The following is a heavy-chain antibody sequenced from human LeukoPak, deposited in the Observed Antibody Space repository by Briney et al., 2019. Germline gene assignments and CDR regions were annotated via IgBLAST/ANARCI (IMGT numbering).Heavy chain of an antibody. CDR3: ARSPNWFDY. CDR1: GGSISSYY. CDR2: IYYSGST. V-gene: IGHV4-59*01. Sequence: PSETLSLTCTVSGGSISSYYWSWIRQPPGKGLEWIGYIYYSGSTNYNPSLKSRVTISVDTSKNQFSLKLSSVTVADTAVYYCARSPNWFDYWGQGTLVTVSS. D-gene: IGHD1-1*01. J-gene: IGHJ4*02.